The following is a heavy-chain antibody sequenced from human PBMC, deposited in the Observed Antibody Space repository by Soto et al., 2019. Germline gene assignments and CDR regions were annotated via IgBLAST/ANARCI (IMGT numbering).Heavy chain of an antibody. D-gene: IGHD6-13*01. CDR3: AKKGEGSSSWSFDY. V-gene: IGHV1-69*12. Sequence: QVQLVQSGAEVKKPGSSVKVSCKASGGTFSSYAISWVRQAPGQGLEWMGGIIPIFGTANYAQKFQGRVTITADESTXXXXXELXXLXSXDTAVYYCAKKGEGSSSWSFDYWGQGTLVTVSS. CDR2: IIPIFGTA. J-gene: IGHJ4*02. CDR1: GGTFSSYA.